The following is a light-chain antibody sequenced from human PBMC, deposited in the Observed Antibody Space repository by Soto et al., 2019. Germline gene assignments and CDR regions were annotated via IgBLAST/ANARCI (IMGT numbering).Light chain of an antibody. CDR1: SSNIGSNA. CDR3: AAWDDSLREV. CDR2: NNN. V-gene: IGLV1-44*01. J-gene: IGLJ1*01. Sequence: QLVLTQPPSASATPGQRVTISCSGSSSNIGSNAVNWYQQFPGTAPKLLIYNNNQRPSGVPDRFSGSKSGTSASLAISGLQSGDEADYYCAAWDDSLREVFGTGTKLTVL.